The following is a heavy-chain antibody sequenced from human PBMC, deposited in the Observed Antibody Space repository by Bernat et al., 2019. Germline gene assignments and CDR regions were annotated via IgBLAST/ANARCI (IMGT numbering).Heavy chain of an antibody. CDR1: GGTFSSYA. Sequence: QVQLVQSGAEVKKPGSSVKVSCKASGGTFSSYAISWVRQAPGQGLEWMGRIIPILGIANYAQKFQGRVTITADKSTSTAYMELSSLRSEDTAVYYCARRAAIYGNWFDPWGQGTLVTVSS. D-gene: IGHD2-2*01. J-gene: IGHJ5*02. CDR2: IIPILGIA. V-gene: IGHV1-69*04. CDR3: ARRAAIYGNWFDP.